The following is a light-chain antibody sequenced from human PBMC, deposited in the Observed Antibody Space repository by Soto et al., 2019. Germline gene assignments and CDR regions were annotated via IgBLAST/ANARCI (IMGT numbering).Light chain of an antibody. CDR1: QGISSN. CDR2: GAS. V-gene: IGKV1-9*01. Sequence: QLTQSPSSLSASVGDGVTLTCRASQGISSNLAWYQQKPGRAPKLLIFGASTLQSGVPSRFSGSGSGTDFTLTISSLQPEDFATYFCQKLDAYPPWTFGQGTKVEIK. CDR3: QKLDAYPPWT. J-gene: IGKJ1*01.